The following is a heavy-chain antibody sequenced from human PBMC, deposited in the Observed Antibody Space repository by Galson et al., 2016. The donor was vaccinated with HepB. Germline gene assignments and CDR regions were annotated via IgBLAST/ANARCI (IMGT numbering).Heavy chain of an antibody. D-gene: IGHD5-12*01. CDR1: GFSFATSGMC. V-gene: IGHV2-70*01. CDR2: INWDDEK. CDR3: VRTRMEVVGTIFDY. J-gene: IGHJ4*02. Sequence: PALVKPTQTLTLTCTFSGFSFATSGMCVSWIRQPPGKALEWLAFINWDDEKYYSTSLKPRVTISMGTSKNQVVLEMTNMDTLDTGTYYCVRTRMEVVGTIFDYWGQGALVAVSS.